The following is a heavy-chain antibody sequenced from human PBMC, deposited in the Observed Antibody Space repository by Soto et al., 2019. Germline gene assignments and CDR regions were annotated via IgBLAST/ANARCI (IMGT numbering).Heavy chain of an antibody. CDR3: ARGSGYNLDYYYYYMDV. D-gene: IGHD5-12*01. CDR2: TYYRSKWYN. Sequence: PSQTLSLTCAISGDSVSSNSAAWNWIRQSPSRGLEWLGRTYYRSKWYNDYAVSVKSRITINPDTSKNQFSLQLNSVTPEYTAVYYCARGSGYNLDYYYYYMDVWGKGTTVTVSS. V-gene: IGHV6-1*01. J-gene: IGHJ6*03. CDR1: GDSVSSNSAA.